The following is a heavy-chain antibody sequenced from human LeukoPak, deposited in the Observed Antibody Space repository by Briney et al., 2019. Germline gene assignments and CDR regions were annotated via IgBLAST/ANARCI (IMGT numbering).Heavy chain of an antibody. J-gene: IGHJ3*02. CDR1: GYTFTDYY. D-gene: IGHD6-19*01. CDR2: INPNSGGT. CDR3: ASEVAVNDAFDI. V-gene: IGHV1-2*02. Sequence: ASVKVSCKASGYTFTDYYMHWVRQAPGQGLEWMGWINPNSGGTNYAQKFQGRVTMTRDTSISTAYMELSRLRSDDTAVYYCASEVAVNDAFDIWGQGTMVTVSS.